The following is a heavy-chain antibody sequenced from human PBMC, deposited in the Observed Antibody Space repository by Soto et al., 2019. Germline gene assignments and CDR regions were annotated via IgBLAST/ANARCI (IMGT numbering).Heavy chain of an antibody. CDR2: ISAHNGNT. V-gene: IGHV1-18*01. D-gene: IGHD1-1*01. CDR3: ARGGYGDY. Sequence: QIHLVQSGAEVKKPGASVKVSCKGSGYGFTTYGITWVRQAPGQGLAWMAWISAHNGNTNYAQKLQGRVTVTRDTSTSTAYMELRSLRSDDTAVYYCARGGYGDYWGQGALVTVSS. J-gene: IGHJ4*02. CDR1: GYGFTTYG.